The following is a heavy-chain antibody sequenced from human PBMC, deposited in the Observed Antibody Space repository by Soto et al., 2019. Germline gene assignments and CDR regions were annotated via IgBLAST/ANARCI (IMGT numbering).Heavy chain of an antibody. J-gene: IGHJ5*02. CDR2: IKEDGSEE. Sequence: GGSLRLSCAASGFTFSNCWMSWVRQVPGKGPEWLANIKEDGSEEYYVDSVKGRFTISRDNAKNTLSLQMNSLRAEDTAVYYCTSPPWESGSFGHWGQGTLVTVSS. V-gene: IGHV3-7*01. CDR3: TSPPWESGSFGH. D-gene: IGHD1-26*01. CDR1: GFTFSNCW.